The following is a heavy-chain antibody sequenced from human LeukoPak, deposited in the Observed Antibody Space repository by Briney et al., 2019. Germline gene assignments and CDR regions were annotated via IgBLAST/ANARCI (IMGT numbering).Heavy chain of an antibody. CDR2: INHSGST. CDR1: GGSFSRYY. V-gene: IGHV4-34*01. Sequence: PSETLSLTCAVYGGSFSRYYWSWIRQPPGKGLEWIGEINHSGSTNYNPSLKSRVTISVDTSKNQFSLKLSSVTAADTAVDYCALPRPGYWGQGTLVTVSS. CDR3: ALPRPGY. J-gene: IGHJ1*01. D-gene: IGHD5-12*01.